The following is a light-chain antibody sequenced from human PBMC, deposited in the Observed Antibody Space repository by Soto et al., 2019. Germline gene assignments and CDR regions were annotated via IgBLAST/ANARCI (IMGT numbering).Light chain of an antibody. V-gene: IGLV2-14*01. CDR2: EVT. CDR3: SSYTSTNTPYG. Sequence: QSVLTQPVSVSGSPGQSITISCTGSSSDVGAYYFVSWYQRRPGKAPKLILYEVTTRPSGISSRFSGSKSGNTASLTISGLQADDEAYYYCSSYTSTNTPYGFGTGTKV. CDR1: SSDVGAYYF. J-gene: IGLJ1*01.